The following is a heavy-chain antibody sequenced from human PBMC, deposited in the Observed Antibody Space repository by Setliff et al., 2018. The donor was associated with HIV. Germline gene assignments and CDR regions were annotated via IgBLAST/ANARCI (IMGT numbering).Heavy chain of an antibody. V-gene: IGHV3-74*01. J-gene: IGHJ4*02. D-gene: IGHD3-10*01. CDR3: AKDPSLFDSGSRYLDD. CDR1: GFTFGSYW. CDR2: INSDGTVT. Sequence: GGSLRLSCAASGFTFGSYWMHWVRQVPGKGLEWVSSINSDGTVTLYADSVKGRFTISRDNAKNTLYLQLNSLRAEDTAVYYCAKDPSLFDSGSRYLDDWGQGTLVTVSS.